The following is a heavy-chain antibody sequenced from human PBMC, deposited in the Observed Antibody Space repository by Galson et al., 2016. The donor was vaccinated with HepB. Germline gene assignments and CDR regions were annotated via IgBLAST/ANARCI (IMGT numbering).Heavy chain of an antibody. D-gene: IGHD3-10*01. V-gene: IGHV5-51*03. J-gene: IGHJ4*02. CDR3: ARLGDPNHNPQAATFATHFFDY. CDR1: GYGFAGYW. CDR2: IYPDDSET. Sequence: QSGAEVKKPGESLKISCESSGYGFAGYWIGWVRQMPGEGLEWMGIIYPDDSETRYSPSFLGQVTFSVDKSICTAHLQWSSLKASDTAMYYCARLGDPNHNPQAATFATHFFDYWGQGTLVTVSS.